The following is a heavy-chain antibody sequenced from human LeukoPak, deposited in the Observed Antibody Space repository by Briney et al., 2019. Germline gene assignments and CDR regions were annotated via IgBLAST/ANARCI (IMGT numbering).Heavy chain of an antibody. J-gene: IGHJ6*02. D-gene: IGHD6-13*01. CDR2: ISAYNGNT. CDR1: GYTFTNYA. CDR3: ARGSIAAAGIDPYYYGMDV. Sequence: GASVKVSCKASGYTFTNYALNWVRQAPGQGLERMGWISAYNGNTNYAQKLQGRVTMTTDTSTSTAYMELRSLRSDDTAVYYCARGSIAAAGIDPYYYGMDVWGQGTTVTVSS. V-gene: IGHV1-18*01.